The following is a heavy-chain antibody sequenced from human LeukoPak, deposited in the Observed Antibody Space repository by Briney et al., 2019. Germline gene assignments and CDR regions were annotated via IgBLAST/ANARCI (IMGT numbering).Heavy chain of an antibody. D-gene: IGHD3-10*01. V-gene: IGHV3-48*01. CDR1: GFTFSSYS. CDR2: ISSSSSTI. CDR3: ARGETMVRGPYFDY. Sequence: PGGSLRLSCAASGFTFSSYSMNWVRQAPGKGLGWVSYISSSSSTIYYADSVKGRFTISRDNAKNSLYLQMNSLRAEDTAVYYCARGETMVRGPYFDYWGQGTLVTVSS. J-gene: IGHJ4*02.